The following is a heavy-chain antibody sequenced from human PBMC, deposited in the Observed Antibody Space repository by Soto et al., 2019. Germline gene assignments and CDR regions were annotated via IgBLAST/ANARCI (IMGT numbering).Heavy chain of an antibody. V-gene: IGHV4-61*01. CDR2: ISYSGTT. Sequence: VQLQESGPGLVKPSETLSLTCTVSGVSVSSGSFYWAWIRQPPGKGLEWIGFISYSGTTNYNPSLKSRVTISVDTSRSQISLKVSSLTAADSAVYYCARGATVTQYDYWGQGTLVTVSS. CDR1: GVSVSSGSFY. CDR3: ARGATVTQYDY. J-gene: IGHJ4*02. D-gene: IGHD4-17*01.